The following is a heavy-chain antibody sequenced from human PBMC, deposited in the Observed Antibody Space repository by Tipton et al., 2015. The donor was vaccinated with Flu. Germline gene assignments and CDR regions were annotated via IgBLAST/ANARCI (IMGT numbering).Heavy chain of an antibody. CDR1: GDSVSTDFYY. D-gene: IGHD5-18*01. CDR2: IYYTGTT. Sequence: TLSLTCAVSGDSVSTDFYYWSWLRQPPGKGPEWIGYIYYTGTTKYNPSLQSRVTVSVDRAKKYFSLKLRSVTAADTAVYFCARDRSLAPGAMVDWGQGTRVTVSS. V-gene: IGHV4-61*03. CDR3: ARDRSLAPGAMVD. J-gene: IGHJ4*02.